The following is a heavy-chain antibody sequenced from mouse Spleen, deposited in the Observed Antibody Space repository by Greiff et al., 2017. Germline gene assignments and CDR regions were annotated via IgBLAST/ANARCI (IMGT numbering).Heavy chain of an antibody. CDR3: ARQATTARYYFDY. CDR2: ISSGGSYT. J-gene: IGHJ2*01. D-gene: IGHD1-2*01. CDR1: GFTFSSYA. Sequence: EVKLVESGGGLVKPGGSLKLSCAASGFTFSSYAMSWVRQTPEKRLEWVATISSGGSYTYYPDSVKGRFTISRDNAKNTLYLQMSSLRSEDTAMYYCARQATTARYYFDYWGQGTTLTVSS. V-gene: IGHV5-9-3*01.